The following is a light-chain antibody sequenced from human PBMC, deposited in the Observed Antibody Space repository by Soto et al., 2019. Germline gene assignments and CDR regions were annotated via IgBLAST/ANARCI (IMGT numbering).Light chain of an antibody. V-gene: IGKV3D-20*02. CDR3: QQRSNWPPVT. J-gene: IGKJ4*01. CDR2: GAS. Sequence: EIVLTQSPGTLSLSPEERATLSCRASHSIGSSYLAWYQQKPGQAPRLLIYGASTRATGIPDRFSGSGSGTDFTLTISSLEPEDFAVYYCQQRSNWPPVTFGGGTKVDIK. CDR1: HSIGSSY.